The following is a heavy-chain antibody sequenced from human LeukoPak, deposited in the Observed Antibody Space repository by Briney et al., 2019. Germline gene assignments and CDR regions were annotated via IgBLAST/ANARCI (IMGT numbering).Heavy chain of an antibody. D-gene: IGHD4-11*01. CDR3: AKDLGLTTVTTVLS. CDR1: GFTFSSYA. V-gene: IGHV3-23*01. Sequence: PGGSLRLSCAASGFTFSSYAMSWLRQAPGKGLEWVSAISGSGGSTYYADSVKGRFTISRDNSKNTLYLQMNSLRAEDTAVYCCAKDLGLTTVTTVLSWGQGTLVTVSS. CDR2: ISGSGGST. J-gene: IGHJ5*02.